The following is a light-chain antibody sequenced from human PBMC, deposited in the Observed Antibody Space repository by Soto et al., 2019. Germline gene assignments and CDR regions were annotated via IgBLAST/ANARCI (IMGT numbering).Light chain of an antibody. CDR3: QQRSRWPLLWT. CDR1: QSVGSS. J-gene: IGKJ4*01. V-gene: IGKV3-11*01. Sequence: EIVLTQSPATLSLSPGERATLSCRASQSVGSSLAWYQQKPGQAPRLLIYDASSRATGIPARFSGTGSGTDFALTISSLGPEDFAVYYCQQRSRWPLLWTFGGGTKVEIK. CDR2: DAS.